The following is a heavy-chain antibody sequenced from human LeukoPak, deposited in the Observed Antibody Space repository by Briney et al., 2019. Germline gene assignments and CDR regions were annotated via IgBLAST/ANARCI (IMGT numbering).Heavy chain of an antibody. CDR3: ARGLNSGSQA. CDR1: GFTFSSNE. CDR2: IYSGGST. J-gene: IGHJ5*02. D-gene: IGHD1-26*01. Sequence: GGSLRLSCAASGFTFSSNEMSWVRQAPGKGLEWVSVIYSGGSTYYADSVKGRFTISRHNSKNTLYLQMNSLRAEDTAVYYCARGLNSGSQAWGQGTLVTVSS. V-gene: IGHV3-53*04.